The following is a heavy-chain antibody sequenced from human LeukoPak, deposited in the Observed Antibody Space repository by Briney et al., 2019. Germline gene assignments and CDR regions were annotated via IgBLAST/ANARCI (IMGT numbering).Heavy chain of an antibody. D-gene: IGHD6-6*01. CDR2: ISSSSSYI. J-gene: IGHJ4*02. CDR1: GFTFSSYS. V-gene: IGHV3-21*01. CDR3: AREWSPFWGSSYGY. Sequence: GGSLRLSCAASGFTFSSYSMNWVRQAPGKGLEWVSSISSSSSYIYYADSVKGRFTISRDNAKNSLYLQMNSLRAEDTAVYYCAREWSPFWGSSYGYWGQGTLVTVSS.